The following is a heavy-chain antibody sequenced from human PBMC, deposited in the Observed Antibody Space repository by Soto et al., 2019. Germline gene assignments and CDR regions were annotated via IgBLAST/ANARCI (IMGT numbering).Heavy chain of an antibody. CDR3: ARVPLTIYSDL. Sequence: QVQLQESGPGLVKPSETLALTCTVSGCSVSGGSYCWGWIRQPPGKGLECIGYVYNSGSTTYNPTLKSRVTISVDTSKNQFSLGLSSVTAAATAVYSCARVPLTIYSDLWGRGTLVTVSS. V-gene: IGHV4-61*01. CDR2: VYNSGST. CDR1: GCSVSGGSYC. D-gene: IGHD3-9*01. J-gene: IGHJ2*01.